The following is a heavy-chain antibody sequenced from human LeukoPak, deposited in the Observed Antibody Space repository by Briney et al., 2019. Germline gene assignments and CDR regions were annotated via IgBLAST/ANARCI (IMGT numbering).Heavy chain of an antibody. CDR1: GGSFSGYY. V-gene: IGHV4-34*01. J-gene: IGHJ4*02. CDR2: INHSGST. D-gene: IGHD3-16*01. Sequence: SETLSLTCAVYGGSFSGYYWSWIRQPPGKGLEWIGEINHSGSTNYNPSLKSRVTISVDTSKNQFSLKLSSVTAADTAVYYCARHRTRIGGFDYWGQGTLVTVSS. CDR3: ARHRTRIGGFDY.